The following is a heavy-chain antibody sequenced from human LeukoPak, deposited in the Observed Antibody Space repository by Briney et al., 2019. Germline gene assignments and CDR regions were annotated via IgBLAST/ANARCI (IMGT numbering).Heavy chain of an antibody. CDR3: ARVGVGYSYYMDV. V-gene: IGHV3-7*01. D-gene: IGHD1-26*01. Sequence: GGSLRLSCGASGFTFDDYWMSWVRQAPGQGLERVANINQDGSEKYYLDSAKGRFTISRDNARNSLYLQVNSLRADDTAVYYCARVGVGYSYYMDVWGKGTTVTVSS. CDR1: GFTFDDYW. J-gene: IGHJ6*03. CDR2: INQDGSEK.